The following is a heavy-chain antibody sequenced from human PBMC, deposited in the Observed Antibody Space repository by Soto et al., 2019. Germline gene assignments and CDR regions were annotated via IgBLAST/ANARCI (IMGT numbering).Heavy chain of an antibody. CDR3: ARDPTSGEAY. D-gene: IGHD6-19*01. J-gene: IGHJ4*02. Sequence: GGSLRLSCEASGFTFSSYWMHWVRQAPGKGLVWVARINIDGSSTTHADSVEGRFTISRDNAKNTLYLQMNSLRADDTAVYYCARDPTSGEAYWGQGTLVTVSS. CDR2: INIDGSST. CDR1: GFTFSSYW. V-gene: IGHV3-74*01.